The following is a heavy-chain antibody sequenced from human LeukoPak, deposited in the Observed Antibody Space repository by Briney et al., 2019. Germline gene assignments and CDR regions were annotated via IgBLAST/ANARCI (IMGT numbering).Heavy chain of an antibody. V-gene: IGHV4-34*01. CDR1: GGSFSGYY. J-gene: IGHJ5*02. D-gene: IGHD2-2*02. CDR2: INHSGST. CDR3: ARAGYCSSTSYYRYWFDP. Sequence: SETLSLTCAVYGGSFSGYYWSWIRQPPGKGLEWIGEINHSGSTNYNPSLKSRVTISVDTSKNQFSLKLSSVTAADTAVYYCARAGYCSSTSYYRYWFDPWGQGTLVTVSS.